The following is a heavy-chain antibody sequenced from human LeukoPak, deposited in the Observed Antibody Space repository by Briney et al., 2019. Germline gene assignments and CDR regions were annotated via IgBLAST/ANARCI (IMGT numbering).Heavy chain of an antibody. D-gene: IGHD1-26*01. CDR3: AKDADSYGSGSYDY. CDR1: GFTFDDYA. V-gene: IGHV3-9*03. Sequence: GRSLRLSCAASGFTFDDYAMHWVRQAPGKGLEWVSGISWNSGSIGYADSVKGRFTISRDNAKNSLYLQMNSLRAEDMALYYCAKDADSYGSGSYDYWGQGTLVTVPS. J-gene: IGHJ4*02. CDR2: ISWNSGSI.